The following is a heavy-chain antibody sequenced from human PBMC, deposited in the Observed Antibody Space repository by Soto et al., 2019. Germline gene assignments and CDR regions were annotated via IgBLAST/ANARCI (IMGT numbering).Heavy chain of an antibody. J-gene: IGHJ4*02. D-gene: IGHD5-12*01. Sequence: QVQLVQSGAEVKRPGSSVKVSCEASGGTFSSLGFTWVRQPPGQGLEWMGGIIPISGRTTFAPKFLGRVTITADESTRTTYMELTALTSDYTAIYYCATRGTQGRWLEFADYWGQGTLVTVSS. CDR3: ATRGTQGRWLEFADY. CDR1: GGTFSSLG. CDR2: IIPISGRT. V-gene: IGHV1-69*01.